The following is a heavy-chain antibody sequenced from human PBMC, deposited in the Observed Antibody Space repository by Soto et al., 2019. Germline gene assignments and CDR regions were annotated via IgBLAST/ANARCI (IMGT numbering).Heavy chain of an antibody. CDR1: GYSFTSYW. CDR2: IYPGDSDT. Sequence: GESLKISCKGSGYSFTSYWIGWVRQMPGKGLKWMGIIYPGDSDTRYSPYFQGQVTISADKSISTAYLQWSSLKASDTAMYYCATRVQDPGKYYYGMDVWGQGTTVTVSS. CDR3: ATRVQDPGKYYYGMDV. D-gene: IGHD6-13*01. V-gene: IGHV5-51*01. J-gene: IGHJ6*02.